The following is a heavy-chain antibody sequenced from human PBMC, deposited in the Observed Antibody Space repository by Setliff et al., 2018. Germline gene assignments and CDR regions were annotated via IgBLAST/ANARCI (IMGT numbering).Heavy chain of an antibody. CDR1: GGSITSGRYY. D-gene: IGHD2-15*01. V-gene: IGHV4-39*02. CDR3: ARGLNSVSWTFTY. J-gene: IGHJ4*02. Sequence: SETLSLTCTVSGGSITSGRYYWGWIRQPPGQGLEWIASIHYSGSTYYNPSLKSRVTISVDTSKSQFSLNLNSVTAADAAMYYCARGLNSVSWTFTYWGQGTLVTAPQ. CDR2: IHYSGST.